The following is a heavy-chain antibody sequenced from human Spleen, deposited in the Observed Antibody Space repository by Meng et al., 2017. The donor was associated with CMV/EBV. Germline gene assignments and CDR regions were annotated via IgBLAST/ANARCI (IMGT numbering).Heavy chain of an antibody. Sequence: QWQLQESGRGLVRPSQTLALTCTVSGGSISSGDYYWSWIRQPPGKGLEWIGYIYYSGSTYYNPSLKSRVTISGDRSKNQFSLKRSSVTAADTAVYYCARAPTETKKPFDYWGQGTLVTVPS. CDR3: ARAPTETKKPFDY. V-gene: IGHV4-30-4*08. J-gene: IGHJ4*02. D-gene: IGHD1-14*01. CDR2: IYYSGST. CDR1: GGSISSGDYY.